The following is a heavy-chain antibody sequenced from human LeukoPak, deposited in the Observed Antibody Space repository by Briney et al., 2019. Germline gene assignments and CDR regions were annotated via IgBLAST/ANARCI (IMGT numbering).Heavy chain of an antibody. V-gene: IGHV3-23*01. CDR1: GFTSGVYA. J-gene: IGHJ4*02. CDR2: ISGSGGST. Sequence: GGSLRLSCVASGFTSGVYAMSWVRQAPGKGLEWVSAISGSGGSTYYADSVKGRFTISRDNSKNTLYLQMNSLRAEDTAVYYCAKVALREGYFDYWGQGTLVTVSS. CDR3: AKVALREGYFDY. D-gene: IGHD4-17*01.